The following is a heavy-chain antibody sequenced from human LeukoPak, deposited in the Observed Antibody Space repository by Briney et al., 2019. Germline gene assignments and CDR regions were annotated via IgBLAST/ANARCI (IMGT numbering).Heavy chain of an antibody. CDR2: ISGSGGNT. CDR3: AKERSASYYYDSSGYSNYNFDY. V-gene: IGHV3-23*01. CDR1: GFTVTNNY. D-gene: IGHD3-22*01. Sequence: GGSLRLSCAASGFTVTNNYMSWVRQAPGKGLEWISVISGSGGNTNYADSVKGRFTISRDNSKNTLYLQMNSLRAEDTAVYYCAKERSASYYYDSSGYSNYNFDYWGQGTLVTISS. J-gene: IGHJ4*02.